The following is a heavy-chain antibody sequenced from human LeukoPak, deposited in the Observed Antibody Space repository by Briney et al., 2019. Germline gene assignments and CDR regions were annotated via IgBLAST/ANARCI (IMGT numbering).Heavy chain of an antibody. CDR3: ARAGYCSGGSCHTGAFDI. CDR2: ISPYNDNA. Sequence: ASVTVSCKASGYTFTSYGITWVRQAPGQGLEWMGWISPYNDNANYAQKLQGRVTMTTDTSTSTAYMELRSLRSDDTAVYYCARAGYCSGGSCHTGAFDIWGQGTVVTGSS. D-gene: IGHD2-15*01. CDR1: GYTFTSYG. V-gene: IGHV1-18*01. J-gene: IGHJ3*02.